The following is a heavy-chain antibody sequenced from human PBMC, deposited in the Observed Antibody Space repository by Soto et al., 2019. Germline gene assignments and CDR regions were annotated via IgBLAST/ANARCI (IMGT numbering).Heavy chain of an antibody. CDR3: ARSLVGARGEILYHGMDV. D-gene: IGHD1-26*01. J-gene: IGHJ6*01. CDR1: AYTFTSYA. CDR2: INVGNGDT. Sequence: QAQLVQSGTEVKKPGASVKVSCLASAYTFTSYAIHWVRQAPGQRLEWMGWINVGNGDTKYSQKFQARVTITRDTSASTAYMELSGLTSGDTAVYYCARSLVGARGEILYHGMDVWGQGTTVTVSS. V-gene: IGHV1-3*01.